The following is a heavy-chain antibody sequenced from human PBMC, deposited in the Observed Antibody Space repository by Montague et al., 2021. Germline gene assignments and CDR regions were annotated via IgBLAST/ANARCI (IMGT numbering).Heavy chain of an antibody. CDR3: ARQEYGLDV. CDR2: TSGRSTYI. J-gene: IGHJ6*02. Sequence: SLRLSCAGSGFTFDRYAMNWVRQAPGKGLEWVSSTSGRSTYIYYGDSMKGRVIISRDNAKNSLYLQMNSLRVEDTAIYYCARQEYGLDVWGQGTTVTVSS. V-gene: IGHV3-21*01. CDR1: GFTFDRYA.